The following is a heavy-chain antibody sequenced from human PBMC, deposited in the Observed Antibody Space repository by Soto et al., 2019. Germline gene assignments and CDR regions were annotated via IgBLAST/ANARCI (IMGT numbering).Heavy chain of an antibody. CDR2: IIPIAGTA. V-gene: IGHV1-69*13. Sequence: SVKVSCKASGATFSRLIISWVRQAPGQGLEWMGGIIPIAGTANNGQKFQGRVTISADEFTRTVYMGLRSQRSDYTALSFCPKDMGIGGRPGYYYGMDVWGQGTTVTVSS. CDR1: GATFSRLI. J-gene: IGHJ6*02. D-gene: IGHD2-21*01. CDR3: PKDMGIGGRPGYYYGMDV.